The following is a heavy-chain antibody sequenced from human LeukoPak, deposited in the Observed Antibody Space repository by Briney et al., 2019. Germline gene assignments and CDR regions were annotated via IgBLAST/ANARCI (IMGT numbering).Heavy chain of an antibody. V-gene: IGHV3-30*18. Sequence: GGSLRLSCAASGFSFSSYGMHWVRQAPGKGLEWVAVISYDGSDKYYADSVKGRFTISRDNSENTLYLQMNSLRAEDTAVYYCAEGARAYYYYYALDVWGQGTTVTVSS. CDR2: ISYDGSDK. J-gene: IGHJ6*02. CDR1: GFSFSSYG. CDR3: AEGARAYYYYYALDV.